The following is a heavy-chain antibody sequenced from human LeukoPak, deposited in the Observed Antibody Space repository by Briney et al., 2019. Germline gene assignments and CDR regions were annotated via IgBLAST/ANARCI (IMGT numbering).Heavy chain of an antibody. V-gene: IGHV3-48*03. CDR3: ARGRDGASAY. Sequence: GGSLRLSCAASGFTFSGYEMNWVRQAPGKGLEGVAYISNYGTTIYYADSVKGGVTISRDNAKNTLYLQMNSLRAEDTAVYFCARGRDGASAYWGQGALVTVSS. CDR1: GFTFSGYE. CDR2: ISNYGTTI. J-gene: IGHJ4*02. D-gene: IGHD5-24*01.